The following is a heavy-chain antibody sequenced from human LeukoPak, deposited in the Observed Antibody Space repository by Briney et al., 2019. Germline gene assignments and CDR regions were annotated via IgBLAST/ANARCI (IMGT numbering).Heavy chain of an antibody. V-gene: IGHV1-46*01. CDR1: GYTFTSYG. Sequence: ASVKVSCKASGYTFTSYGISWVRQAPGQGLEWMGIINPSGGSTSYAQKFQGRVTMTRDTSTSTVYMELSSLRSEDTAVYYCARDLITMVRGVSADYWGQGTLVTVSS. CDR3: ARDLITMVRGVSADY. D-gene: IGHD3-10*01. J-gene: IGHJ4*02. CDR2: INPSGGST.